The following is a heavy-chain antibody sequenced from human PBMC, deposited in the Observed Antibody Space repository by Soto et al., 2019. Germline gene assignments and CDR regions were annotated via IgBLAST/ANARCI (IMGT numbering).Heavy chain of an antibody. Sequence: QVQLQESGPGLVKPSGTLSLTCAVSGDSITSSNWWSWVRQTPGKGLEWMGWISGYNGNTKYAQSFHDRVVMTADKFTSTGYLEMRNLRSNDTAVYYCARANTWVTGRVGTHWGQGTKVTVSS. CDR3: ARANTWVTGRVGTH. CDR2: ISGYNGNT. CDR1: GDSITSSNW. J-gene: IGHJ4*02. D-gene: IGHD1-1*01. V-gene: IGHV4-4*02.